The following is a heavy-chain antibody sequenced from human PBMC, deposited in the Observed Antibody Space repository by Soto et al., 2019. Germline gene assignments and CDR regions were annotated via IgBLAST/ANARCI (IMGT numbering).Heavy chain of an antibody. CDR1: GFTFSSYA. CDR2: ISGSGGST. V-gene: IGHV3-23*01. Sequence: GGSLRLSCAASGFTFSSYAMSWVRQAPGKGLEWVSAISGSGGSTYYADSVKGRFTISRDNSKNTLYLQMNSLRAEDTAVYYCAKDPGGYCSGGSCFSFDIWGQGTMVTVSS. D-gene: IGHD2-15*01. CDR3: AKDPGGYCSGGSCFSFDI. J-gene: IGHJ3*02.